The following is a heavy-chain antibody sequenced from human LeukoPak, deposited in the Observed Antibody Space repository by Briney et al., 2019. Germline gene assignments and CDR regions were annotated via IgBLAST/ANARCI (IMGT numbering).Heavy chain of an antibody. J-gene: IGHJ5*02. CDR3: ARHVGPIYDILTDPNWFDP. CDR1: GVSISSYY. Sequence: SETLSLTCTVSGVSISSYYWSWIRQPPGKGLEWIGSIYYSGSTYYNPSLKSRVTISVDTSKNQFSLKLSSVTAADTAVYYCARHVGPIYDILTDPNWFDPWGQGTLVTVSS. V-gene: IGHV4-59*05. D-gene: IGHD3-9*01. CDR2: IYYSGST.